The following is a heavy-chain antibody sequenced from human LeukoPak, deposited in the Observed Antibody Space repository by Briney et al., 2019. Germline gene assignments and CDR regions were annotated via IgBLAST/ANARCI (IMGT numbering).Heavy chain of an antibody. CDR2: MNPNSGNT. Sequence: GASVKVSCKASGYTFTSYDINWVRQATGQGLEWMGWMNPNSGNTGYAQKFQGRVTMTRNTSISTAYMELSSLRSEDTAVYDCARPIEPHIRDFWSGYITSPYYYVMDVWGQGTTVTVSS. CDR1: GYTFTSYD. V-gene: IGHV1-8*01. D-gene: IGHD3-3*01. J-gene: IGHJ6*02. CDR3: ARPIEPHIRDFWSGYITSPYYYVMDV.